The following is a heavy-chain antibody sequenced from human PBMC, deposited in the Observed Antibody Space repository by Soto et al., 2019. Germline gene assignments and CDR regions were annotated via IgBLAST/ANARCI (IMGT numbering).Heavy chain of an antibody. D-gene: IGHD6-13*01. CDR2: ISSSSSYI. Sequence: GGSLRLSCAASGFTFSSYSMNWVRQAPGKGLEWVSSISSSSSYIYYADSVKGRFTISRDNAKNSLYLQMNSLRAEDTAVYYCARDSSWYSGYFDYWGQGTLVTVSS. V-gene: IGHV3-21*01. CDR1: GFTFSSYS. J-gene: IGHJ4*02. CDR3: ARDSSWYSGYFDY.